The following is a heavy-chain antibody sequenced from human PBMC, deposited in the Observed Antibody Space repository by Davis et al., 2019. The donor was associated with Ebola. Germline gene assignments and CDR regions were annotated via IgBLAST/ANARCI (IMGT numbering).Heavy chain of an antibody. CDR1: GGSISSGGYS. V-gene: IGHV4-30-2*01. CDR2: IYHSGST. CDR3: ARGNSLYYYGMDV. D-gene: IGHD5-18*01. Sequence: SETLSLTCAVSGGSISSGGYSWSWIRQPPGKGLEWIGYIYHSGSTYYNPSLKSRVTISVDRSKNQFSLKLSSVTAADTAVYYCARGNSLYYYGMDVWGQGTTVTVSS. J-gene: IGHJ6*02.